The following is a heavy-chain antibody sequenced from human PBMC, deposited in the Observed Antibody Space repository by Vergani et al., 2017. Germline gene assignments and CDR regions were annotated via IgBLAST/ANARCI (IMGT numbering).Heavy chain of an antibody. CDR3: TSPGLLFDY. J-gene: IGHJ4*02. CDR1: GFTFSSYG. V-gene: IGHV3-33*01. CDR2: IWYDGSNK. D-gene: IGHD3-10*01. Sequence: QVQLVESGGGVVQPGRSLRLSCAASGFTFSSYGMHWVRQAPGKGLEWVAVIWYDGSNKYYADSVKGRFTISRDNSKNTLYLQMNSLKTEDTAVYYCTSPGLLFDYWGQGTLVTVSS.